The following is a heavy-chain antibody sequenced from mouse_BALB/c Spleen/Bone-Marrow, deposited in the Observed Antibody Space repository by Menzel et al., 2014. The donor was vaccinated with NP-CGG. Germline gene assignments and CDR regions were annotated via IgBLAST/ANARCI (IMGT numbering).Heavy chain of an antibody. J-gene: IGHJ2*01. CDR2: NDPYSGGT. D-gene: IGHD1-1*01. CDR1: GYAFTNCN. CDR3: ARLGTTAVPDY. V-gene: IGHV1S135*01. Sequence: EVKLMESGPELVKPGASVKVSCKVSGYAFTNCNMYWVKQSHGKSLEWIGYNDPYSGGTNYNQKFKGKATLTVDKSSSTAYMHLNSLTSEDSAVYYCARLGTTAVPDYWGQGTTLTVSS.